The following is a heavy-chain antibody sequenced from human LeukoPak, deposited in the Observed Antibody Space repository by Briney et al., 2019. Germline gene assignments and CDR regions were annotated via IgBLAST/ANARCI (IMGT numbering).Heavy chain of an antibody. J-gene: IGHJ5*02. CDR2: IIPIFGTA. V-gene: IGHV1-69*01. D-gene: IGHD4-17*01. Sequence: SVKVSCKASGGTFSSYAISWVRQAPGQGLEWMGGIIPIFGTANYAQKFQGRVTITADESTSTAYMELNSLRAEDTAVYYCAKDATPEDYGDYAWVDPWGQGTLVTVSS. CDR1: GGTFSSYA. CDR3: AKDATPEDYGDYAWVDP.